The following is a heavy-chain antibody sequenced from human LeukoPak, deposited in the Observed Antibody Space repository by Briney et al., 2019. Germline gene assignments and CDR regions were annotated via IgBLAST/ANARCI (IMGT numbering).Heavy chain of an antibody. J-gene: IGHJ6*03. D-gene: IGHD1-1*01. CDR1: GFTFSSYG. CDR3: ARDRLLEDRDYSYYYYMDV. CDR2: ISWNSGST. V-gene: IGHV3-21*01. Sequence: GGSLRLSCAASGFTFSSYGMHWVRQAPGKGLEWVSGISWNSGSTYYADSVKGRFTISRDNAKNSLYLQMNSLRAEDTAVYHCARDRLLEDRDYSYYYYMDVWGKGTTVTVSS.